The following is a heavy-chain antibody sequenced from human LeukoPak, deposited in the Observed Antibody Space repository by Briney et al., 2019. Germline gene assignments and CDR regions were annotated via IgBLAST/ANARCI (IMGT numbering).Heavy chain of an antibody. V-gene: IGHV3-48*03. J-gene: IGHJ4*02. CDR2: ISTSGTTI. D-gene: IGHD6-13*01. CDR3: ARDGSSSYYGGFDY. Sequence: GGSLRPSCAASGFTFSSYEMNWVRQAPGKGLEWVSYISTSGTTIYYANSVKGRFTISRDNAKNSLYLQMNSLRAEDTAVYYCARDGSSSYYGGFDYWGQGTLATVSS. CDR1: GFTFSSYE.